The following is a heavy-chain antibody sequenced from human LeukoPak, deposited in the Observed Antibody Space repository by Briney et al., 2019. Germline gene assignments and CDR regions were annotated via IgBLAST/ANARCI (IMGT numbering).Heavy chain of an antibody. CDR3: AKDRDYYDSRNNFDY. CDR2: ISGSGGST. J-gene: IGHJ4*02. D-gene: IGHD3-22*01. Sequence: GGSLRLSCAASGFTFSSYAMSWVRQAPGKGLEWVSAISGSGGSTYYADSVKGRFTISRDSSKNTLYLQMNSLRAEDTAVYYCAKDRDYYDSRNNFDYWGQGTLVTVSS. CDR1: GFTFSSYA. V-gene: IGHV3-23*01.